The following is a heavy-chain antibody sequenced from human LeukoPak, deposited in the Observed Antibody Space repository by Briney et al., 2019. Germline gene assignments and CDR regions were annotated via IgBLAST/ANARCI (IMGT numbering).Heavy chain of an antibody. CDR3: ARLRFYSSGPIDY. Sequence: PSETLSLTCSVSGGSISSNNYYWGCIRQPPGKGLERNGSIYYSGSTFYIPSLKSRVTISLDTSKHQFFLKLTSVNAADSAWYCGARLRFYSSGPIDYWGQGTLVTVSS. CDR2: IYYSGST. D-gene: IGHD3-22*01. J-gene: IGHJ4*02. CDR1: GGSISSNNYY. V-gene: IGHV4-39*01.